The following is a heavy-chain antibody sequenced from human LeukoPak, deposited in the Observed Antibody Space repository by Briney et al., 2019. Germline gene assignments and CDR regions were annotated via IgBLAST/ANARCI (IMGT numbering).Heavy chain of an antibody. CDR1: GGSFRGYY. V-gene: IGHV4-34*01. D-gene: IGHD2-2*01. J-gene: IGHJ5*02. CDR3: ARSIVVAPAAIRFDP. CDR2: INHSGST. Sequence: SETLSLTCAVYGGSFRGYYWSWIRQPPGKGLEWIGEINHSGSTNYNPSLKSRVTISVDTSKNQFSLKLSSVTAAATAVYYCARSIVVAPAAIRFDPWGQGTLVTVSS.